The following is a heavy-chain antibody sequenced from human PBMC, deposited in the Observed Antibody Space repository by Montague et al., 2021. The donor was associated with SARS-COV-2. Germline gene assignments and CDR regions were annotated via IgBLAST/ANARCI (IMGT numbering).Heavy chain of an antibody. Sequence: SETLSLTCTVSGGGSISSSHWWSWVRQPPGEGLEWIGEIYHDGSTNYNPSLKSRLTISVDKSKNQFSLKLSSVTAADTAVYYCARFTSTGSGSYYIFDYWGQGTLVTVSS. CDR1: GGGSISSSHW. J-gene: IGHJ4*02. V-gene: IGHV4-4*02. CDR3: ARFTSTGSGSYYIFDY. CDR2: IYHDGST. D-gene: IGHD1-26*01.